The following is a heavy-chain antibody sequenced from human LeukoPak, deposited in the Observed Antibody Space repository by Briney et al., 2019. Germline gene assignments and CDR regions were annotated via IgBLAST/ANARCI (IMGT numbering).Heavy chain of an antibody. CDR3: ARGPSYYDFWSGYYEYFQH. J-gene: IGHJ1*01. D-gene: IGHD3-3*01. Sequence: PSETLSLTCTVSGGSISSYYWSWIRQPPGKGLEWIGYIYYSGSTNYNPSLKSRVTISVDTSKNQFSLKLSSVTAADTAVYYCARGPSYYDFWSGYYEYFQHWGRGTLVTVSS. V-gene: IGHV4-59*01. CDR1: GGSISSYY. CDR2: IYYSGST.